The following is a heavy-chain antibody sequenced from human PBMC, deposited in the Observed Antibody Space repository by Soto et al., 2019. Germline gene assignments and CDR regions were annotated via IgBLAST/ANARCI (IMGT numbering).Heavy chain of an antibody. D-gene: IGHD3-10*01. CDR3: ARHGFGRLHGLVDV. Sequence: QVQLQESGPGLVKPSETLSLTCTVSGGSITNYYCSWFRQPPGKGLEWIGYIPYNGYSAYNLSLKRRVPMSMDTSKTQFSLMLESVTATDTAVYYCARHGFGRLHGLVDVWGQGTTVIVSS. CDR2: IPYNGYS. CDR1: GGSITNYY. V-gene: IGHV4-59*08. J-gene: IGHJ6*02.